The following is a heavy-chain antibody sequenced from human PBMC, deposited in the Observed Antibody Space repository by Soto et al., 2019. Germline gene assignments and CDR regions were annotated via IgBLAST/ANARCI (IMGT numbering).Heavy chain of an antibody. CDR3: ARQGDLIYYYDSSGYHDAFDI. CDR2: ISAYNGNT. D-gene: IGHD3-22*01. CDR1: GYTFTSYG. Sequence: ASVKVSCKASGYTFTSYGISWVRQAPGQGLEWMGWISAYNGNTNYAQKLQGRVTMTTDTSTSTAYMELRSLRSDDTAVYYCARQGDLIYYYDSSGYHDAFDIWGQGTMVPVSS. V-gene: IGHV1-18*01. J-gene: IGHJ3*02.